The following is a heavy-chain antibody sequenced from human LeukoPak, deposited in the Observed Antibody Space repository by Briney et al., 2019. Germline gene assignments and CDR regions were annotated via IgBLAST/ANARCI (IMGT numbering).Heavy chain of an antibody. CDR2: IYSGGST. Sequence: GGSLRLSCAASGFTVSSNYMSWVRQAPGKGLEWVSVIYSGGSTYYADSVKGRFTISRDNSKNTLYLQMNSLRAEDTAVYYCASRPPLNCSGGSCYIPWFDYWGQGTLVTVSS. D-gene: IGHD2-15*01. J-gene: IGHJ4*02. V-gene: IGHV3-53*01. CDR1: GFTVSSNY. CDR3: ASRPPLNCSGGSCYIPWFDY.